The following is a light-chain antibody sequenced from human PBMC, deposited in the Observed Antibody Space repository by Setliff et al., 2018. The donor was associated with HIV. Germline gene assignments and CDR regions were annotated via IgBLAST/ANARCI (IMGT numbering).Light chain of an antibody. CDR3: ASYTSSSTRV. CDR2: DVS. V-gene: IGLV2-14*03. Sequence: QSALTQPASVSGSPGQSITISCTGTSSDVGGYNYVSWYQQHPGKAPKLMIYDVSNRPSGVSNRYSGSKSGNMASLTISGLQAEDEADYYCASYTSSSTRVFGTGTKVTVL. CDR1: SSDVGGYNY. J-gene: IGLJ1*01.